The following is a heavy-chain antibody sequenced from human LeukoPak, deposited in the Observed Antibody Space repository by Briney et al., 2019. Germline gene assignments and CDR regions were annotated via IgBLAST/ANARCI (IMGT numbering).Heavy chain of an antibody. CDR3: ASGLFYFGSKAWYFDY. V-gene: IGHV4-4*02. D-gene: IGHD3-10*01. J-gene: IGHJ4*02. CDR2: IYHTGTA. CDR1: GGSISSGHW. Sequence: SETLSLTCAVSGGSISSGHWWSWVRQPPGKGLEWIGGIYHTGTAYYNLSLRTRVTISVDKSNNQFSLKLSSATAADTAVYYCASGLFYFGSKAWYFDYWGQGALVTVSS.